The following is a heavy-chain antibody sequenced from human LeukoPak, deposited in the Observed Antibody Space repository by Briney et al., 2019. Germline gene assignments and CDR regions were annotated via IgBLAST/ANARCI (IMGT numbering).Heavy chain of an antibody. D-gene: IGHD2-15*01. CDR2: ISGSGGST. CDR1: GFTFSSYA. CDR3: AKAKKYCSGGSCYYFDY. Sequence: GGSLRLSCAASGFTFSSYAMSWVRQAPGQGLEWVSAISGSGGSTYYADSVKGRFTISSDNSKNTLYLQMNSLRAEDTAVYYCAKAKKYCSGGSCYYFDYWGQGTLVTVSS. V-gene: IGHV3-23*01. J-gene: IGHJ4*02.